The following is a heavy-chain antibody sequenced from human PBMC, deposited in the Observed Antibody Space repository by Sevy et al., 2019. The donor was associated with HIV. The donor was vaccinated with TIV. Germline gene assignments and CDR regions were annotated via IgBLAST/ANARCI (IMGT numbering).Heavy chain of an antibody. CDR3: ARDFKGATTD. D-gene: IGHD1-26*01. CDR2: TYYSGST. Sequence: SETLSLTCSVSGGSISSYYWNWIRQPPGKGLEWIGYTYYSGSTNYNPSLKSRVTMSVDTSKNQFSLKLTSVTAADTAVYYCARDFKGATTDWCQGTLVTVSS. CDR1: GGSISSYY. J-gene: IGHJ4*02. V-gene: IGHV4-59*01.